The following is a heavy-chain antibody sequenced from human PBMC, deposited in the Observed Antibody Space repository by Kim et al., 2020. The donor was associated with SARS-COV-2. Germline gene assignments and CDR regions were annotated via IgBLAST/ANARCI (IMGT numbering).Heavy chain of an antibody. J-gene: IGHJ6*02. CDR3: ARGDYAYYGMDV. CDR1: GGSISNYY. CDR2: IYYSET. Sequence: SETLSLTCIVSGGSISNYYWSWIRQPPGRGLEWIGYIYYSETRYNPSLKSRATISVDSSKHQFSLNLSSVTAADTAVYYCARGDYAYYGMDVWGQGTAVTVSS. D-gene: IGHD4-17*01. V-gene: IGHV4-59*01.